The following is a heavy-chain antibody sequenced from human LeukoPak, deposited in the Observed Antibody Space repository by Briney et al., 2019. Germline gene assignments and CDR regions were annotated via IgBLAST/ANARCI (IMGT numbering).Heavy chain of an antibody. Sequence: SETLSLTCNVSGGSISSYYWTWIRQPAGKGLEWIGRIYSSGRTNYNPSLKSRVTMSVDTSKNQLSLKVTSVTAADTAVYYCARDRYGDYGHDYWGQGILVTVSS. CDR2: IYSSGRT. J-gene: IGHJ4*02. V-gene: IGHV4-4*07. CDR1: GGSISSYY. CDR3: ARDRYGDYGHDY. D-gene: IGHD4-17*01.